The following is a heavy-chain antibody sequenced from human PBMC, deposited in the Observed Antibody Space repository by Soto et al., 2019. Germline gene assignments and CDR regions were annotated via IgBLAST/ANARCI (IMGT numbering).Heavy chain of an antibody. Sequence: SVKVSCKASGGTFSSYAISWVRQAPGQGLEWMGGIIPILGTANYAQKFQGRVTITADESTSTAYMELSSLRSEDTAVYYCARGASHDFWSGYPPLDYYYGMDVWGQGTTVTVSS. CDR3: ARGASHDFWSGYPPLDYYYGMDV. CDR1: GGTFSSYA. J-gene: IGHJ6*02. D-gene: IGHD3-3*01. CDR2: IIPILGTA. V-gene: IGHV1-69*13.